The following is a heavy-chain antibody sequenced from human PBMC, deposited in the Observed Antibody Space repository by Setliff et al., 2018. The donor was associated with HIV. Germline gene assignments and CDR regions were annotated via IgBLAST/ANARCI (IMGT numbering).Heavy chain of an antibody. CDR3: ANLQSGSDY. CDR2: IYTSGST. V-gene: IGHV4-4*09. J-gene: IGHJ4*02. CDR1: GGSISSYY. Sequence: SETLSLTCTVSGGSISSYYWSWIRQPPGKGLEWFGYIYTSGSTNYNPSLKSRVTISVDTSKNQFSLKLSSVTAADTAVYYCANLQSGSDYWGQGTLVTVSS. D-gene: IGHD1-1*01.